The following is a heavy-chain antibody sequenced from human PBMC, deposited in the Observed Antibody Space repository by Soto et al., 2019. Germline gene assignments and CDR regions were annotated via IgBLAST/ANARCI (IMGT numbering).Heavy chain of an antibody. D-gene: IGHD3-3*02. J-gene: IGHJ6*02. CDR1: RDTFRTSA. Sequence: SVKVSCKASRDTFRTSAISWARQAPGQGREWLGGIMPMLGKASYAHKFHGRVTITADDSTTTAYIELSSLRSEDTAVYYCAKHFLCPLGKYYHYYYGIDVWGQGTAVTVSS. V-gene: IGHV1-69*10. CDR3: AKHFLCPLGKYYHYYYGIDV. CDR2: IMPMLGKA.